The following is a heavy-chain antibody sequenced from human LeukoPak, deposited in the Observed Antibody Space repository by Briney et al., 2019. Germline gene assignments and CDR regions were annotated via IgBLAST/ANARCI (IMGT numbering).Heavy chain of an antibody. Sequence: ASVKVSCKASGYTFTGYYMHWVRQAPGQGLEWMGWINPNSGGTNYAQKFQGRVTMTRDTSISTAYMELSRLRSDDTAVYYCARSTGGDWYAFDIWGQGTMVTVSS. D-gene: IGHD2-21*02. CDR3: ARSTGGDWYAFDI. V-gene: IGHV1-2*02. CDR2: INPNSGGT. CDR1: GYTFTGYY. J-gene: IGHJ3*02.